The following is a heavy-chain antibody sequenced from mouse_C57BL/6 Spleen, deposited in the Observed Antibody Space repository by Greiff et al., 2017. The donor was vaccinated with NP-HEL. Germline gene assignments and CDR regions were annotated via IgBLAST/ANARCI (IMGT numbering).Heavy chain of an antibody. D-gene: IGHD2-5*01. CDR3: ARSSNYYWYFEG. CDR1: GFTFSSYA. V-gene: IGHV5-4*03. CDR2: ISDGGSYT. J-gene: IGHJ1*03. Sequence: EVKLMESGGGLVKPGGSLKLSCAASGFTFSSYAMSWVRQTPEKRLEWVATISDGGSYTYYPDNVKGRFTISRDNAKNNLYLQMSHLKSEDTAVYYCARSSNYYWYFEGWGTGTTVTVSS.